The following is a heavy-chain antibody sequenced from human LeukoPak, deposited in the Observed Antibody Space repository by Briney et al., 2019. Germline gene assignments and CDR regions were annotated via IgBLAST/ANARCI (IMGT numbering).Heavy chain of an antibody. CDR3: ARLGSSGWYY. Sequence: SETLSLTCAVYGGSFSGYYWSWIRQPPGKGLEWIGEINHSGSTNYNPSLKSRVTISVDTSKNQFSLKLSSVTAADTAVYYCARLGSSGWYYWGRGTLVTVSS. CDR1: GGSFSGYY. D-gene: IGHD6-19*01. CDR2: INHSGST. J-gene: IGHJ4*02. V-gene: IGHV4-34*01.